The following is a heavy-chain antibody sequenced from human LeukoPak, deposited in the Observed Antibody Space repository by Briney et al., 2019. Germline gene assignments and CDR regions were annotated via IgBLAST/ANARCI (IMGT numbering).Heavy chain of an antibody. CDR3: ARDTNLGGSMDV. Sequence: PGGSQRLSCAASGFTFSSYAMHWVRQAPGKGLEWVAVISYDGSNKYYADSVKGRFTISRDNSKNTLYLQMNSLRAEDTAVYYCARDTNLGGSMDVWGQGTTVTVSS. CDR2: ISYDGSNK. V-gene: IGHV3-30-3*01. CDR1: GFTFSSYA. D-gene: IGHD2-2*01. J-gene: IGHJ6*02.